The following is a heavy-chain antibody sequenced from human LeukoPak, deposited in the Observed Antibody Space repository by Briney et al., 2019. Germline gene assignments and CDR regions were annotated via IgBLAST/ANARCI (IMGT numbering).Heavy chain of an antibody. CDR2: IYYSGST. D-gene: IGHD6-6*01. CDR3: ARAGVGSSSSYYYYYMDV. CDR1: GGSISSGGYY. V-gene: IGHV4-61*08. J-gene: IGHJ6*03. Sequence: SQTLSLTCTVSGGSISSGGYYWSWIRQPPGKGLEWIGYIYYSGSTNYNPSLKSRVTISVDTSKNQFSLKLSSVTAADTAVYYCARAGVGSSSSYYYYYMDVWGKGTTVTVSS.